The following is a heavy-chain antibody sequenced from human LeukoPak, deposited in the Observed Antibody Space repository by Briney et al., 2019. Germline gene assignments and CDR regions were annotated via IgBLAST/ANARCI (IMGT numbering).Heavy chain of an antibody. J-gene: IGHJ4*02. CDR2: ISSNGGST. CDR3: ARAGGPTDFDY. D-gene: IGHD2-8*02. V-gene: IGHV3-64*01. Sequence: GGSLRLSCAASGFTFSSYAMHWVRQAPGKGLEYVPAISSNGGSTYYANSVKGRFTISRDNSKNTLYLQMGSLRAEDMAVYYCARAGGPTDFDYWGQGTLVTVSS. CDR1: GFTFSSYA.